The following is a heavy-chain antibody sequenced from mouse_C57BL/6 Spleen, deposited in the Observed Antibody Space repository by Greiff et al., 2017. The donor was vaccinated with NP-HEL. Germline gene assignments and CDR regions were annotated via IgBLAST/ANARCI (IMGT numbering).Heavy chain of an antibody. D-gene: IGHD1-1*01. CDR1: GYTFTEYT. CDR3: ARKVGSKAWFAY. V-gene: IGHV1-9*01. CDR2: ILPGSGST. J-gene: IGHJ3*01. Sequence: QVQLQQSGAELVKPGASVKLSCKASGYTFTEYTIHWVKQRSGQGLEWIGEILPGSGSTNYNEKFKGKATFTADTSSNTAYMQLSSLTTEDSAIYYCARKVGSKAWFAYWGQGTLVTVSA.